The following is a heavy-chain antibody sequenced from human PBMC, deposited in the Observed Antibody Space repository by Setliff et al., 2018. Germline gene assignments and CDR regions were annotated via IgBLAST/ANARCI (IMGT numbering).Heavy chain of an antibody. V-gene: IGHV3-20*04. CDR3: VRGLPFDY. Sequence: GGSLRLSCAASGFRFNAHGMNWVRQVPGKGLEWVSTINWDGHSTGYRDSVKGRFTISRDNSKNTLYLQLNSLRAEDTAVYYCVRGLPFDYWGQGTLVTVSS. CDR1: GFRFNAHG. J-gene: IGHJ4*02. CDR2: INWDGHST.